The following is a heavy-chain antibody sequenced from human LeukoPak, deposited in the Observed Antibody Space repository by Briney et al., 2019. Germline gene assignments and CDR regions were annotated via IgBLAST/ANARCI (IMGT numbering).Heavy chain of an antibody. CDR1: GFTFGDYA. CDR2: IRSKVYGGTT. V-gene: IGHV3-49*04. D-gene: IGHD6-13*01. CDR3: SRLVPYFDY. Sequence: GGSLRLSCTASGFTFGDYAMSWARQAPGQGLECVGFIRSKVYGGTTEYAASVKGRFTISRDDSKSLAYLQMNSLRSEDTAVYYCSRLVPYFDYWGQGTLVTVSS. J-gene: IGHJ4*02.